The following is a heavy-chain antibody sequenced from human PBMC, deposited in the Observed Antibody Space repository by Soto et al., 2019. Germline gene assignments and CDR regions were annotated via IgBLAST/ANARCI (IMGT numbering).Heavy chain of an antibody. Sequence: QVQLQESGPGLVKPSETLSLTCTVSGCSISSYYCSWIRQPPRKGLEWIGYLYYSGSTKYSPSLKSEVPISVDKSKNPFSLKLSSVTAADTAEYYGASRYGYSFDYWRQGTLVTVSS. J-gene: IGHJ4*02. CDR2: LYYSGST. CDR3: ASRYGYSFDY. V-gene: IGHV4-59*08. D-gene: IGHD1-1*01. CDR1: GCSISSYY.